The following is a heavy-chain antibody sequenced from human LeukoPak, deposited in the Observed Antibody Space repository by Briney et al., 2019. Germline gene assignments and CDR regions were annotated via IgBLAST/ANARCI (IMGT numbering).Heavy chain of an antibody. D-gene: IGHD3-3*01. J-gene: IGHJ4*02. CDR1: GYTFTSYD. CDR2: MNPNSGNT. Sequence: GASVKVSCKASGYTFTSYDINWVRQATGQGLEWMGWMNPNSGNTGYAQKFQGRVTMTRDTSISTAYMELSSLRSEDTAVYYCARVTSDFWSGYRNYWGQGTLVTVSS. V-gene: IGHV1-8*01. CDR3: ARVTSDFWSGYRNY.